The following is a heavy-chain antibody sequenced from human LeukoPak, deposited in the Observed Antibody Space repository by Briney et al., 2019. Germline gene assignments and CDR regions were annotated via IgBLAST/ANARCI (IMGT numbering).Heavy chain of an antibody. CDR1: GFTFSSYG. Sequence: GGSLRLSCAASGFTFSSYGMHWVRQAPGKGLEWVAFIRYDGSNKYYADSVKGRFTISRDNSKSTLYLQMNSLRAEDTAVYYCAKDYQRTWSTGDYWGQGTLVTVSS. J-gene: IGHJ4*02. V-gene: IGHV3-30*02. D-gene: IGHD5/OR15-5a*01. CDR2: IRYDGSNK. CDR3: AKDYQRTWSTGDY.